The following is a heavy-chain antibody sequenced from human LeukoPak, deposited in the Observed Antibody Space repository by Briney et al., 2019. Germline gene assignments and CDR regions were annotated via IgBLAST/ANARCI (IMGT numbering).Heavy chain of an antibody. J-gene: IGHJ5*02. CDR3: ARGPDFWSGYYGS. V-gene: IGHV4-31*03. Sequence: SETLSLTCTVSGGSISSGGYYWSWIRQHPGKGLEWIGYIYYSGSTYYNPSLKSRVTISVDTSKNQFSLKLSSVTAADTAVYYCARGPDFWSGYYGSWGQGTLVTVSS. CDR2: IYYSGST. D-gene: IGHD3-3*01. CDR1: GGSISSGGYY.